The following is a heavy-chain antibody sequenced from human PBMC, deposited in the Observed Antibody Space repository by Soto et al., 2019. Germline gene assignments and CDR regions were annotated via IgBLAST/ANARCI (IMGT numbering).Heavy chain of an antibody. V-gene: IGHV3-23*01. J-gene: IGHJ4*02. CDR2: ISVSGDNT. Sequence: EVQLLESGGGLEQPGGSLRLSCAASGFTFNTQSMSWVRQAPGKGLEWVSSISVSGDNTYNADAVKGRFTISRDNSKNTLYLQMNSLRAEDTAAYYCVKDRSTSDWYGYFDYWGQGTLVTVSS. D-gene: IGHD6-19*01. CDR1: GFTFNTQS. CDR3: VKDRSTSDWYGYFDY.